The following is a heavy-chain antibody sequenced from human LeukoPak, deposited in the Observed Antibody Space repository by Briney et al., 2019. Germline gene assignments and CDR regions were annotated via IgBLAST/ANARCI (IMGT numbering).Heavy chain of an antibody. CDR1: GFTVSSNS. Sequence: GGSLRLPCAASGFTVSSNSMSWVRQAPGKGLEWVSVIYSGGSTYYADSVKGRFTISRDNAKNSLYLQMNSLRAEDTAVYYCARDPGYCSSTSCQQTGYWGQGTLVTVSS. CDR2: IYSGGST. V-gene: IGHV3-53*01. CDR3: ARDPGYCSSTSCQQTGY. J-gene: IGHJ4*02. D-gene: IGHD2-2*01.